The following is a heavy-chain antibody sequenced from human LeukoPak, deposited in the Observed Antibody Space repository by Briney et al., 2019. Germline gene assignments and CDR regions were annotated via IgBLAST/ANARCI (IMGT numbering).Heavy chain of an antibody. Sequence: ASVKVSCKASGYTFTGYYMHWVRQAPGHGLEWMGWINPNSGGTNYAQKFQGRVTMTRDTSISTAYMELSRLRSDDTAVYYCWYYYDSSNAVVNAFDIWGQGTMVTVSS. CDR3: WYYYDSSNAVVNAFDI. CDR2: INPNSGGT. D-gene: IGHD3-22*01. CDR1: GYTFTGYY. J-gene: IGHJ3*02. V-gene: IGHV1-2*02.